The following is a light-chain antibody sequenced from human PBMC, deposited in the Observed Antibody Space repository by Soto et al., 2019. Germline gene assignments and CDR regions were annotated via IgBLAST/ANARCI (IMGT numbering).Light chain of an antibody. CDR2: EVS. Sequence: QSALTQPPSASGSPGQSVTISCTGTSSDVGGYNYVSWYQQHPGKAPKLMIYEVSKRPSGVPDRFSGSKSGNTASLTVSGLQAEDEADYYCNSYAGSSNIHVVFGGGTKVTVL. CDR3: NSYAGSSNIHVV. J-gene: IGLJ2*01. CDR1: SSDVGGYNY. V-gene: IGLV2-8*01.